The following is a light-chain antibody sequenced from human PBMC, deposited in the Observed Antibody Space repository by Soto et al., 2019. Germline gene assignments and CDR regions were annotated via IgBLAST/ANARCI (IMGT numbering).Light chain of an antibody. V-gene: IGLV2-8*01. CDR1: SSDVGGYNF. J-gene: IGLJ1*01. Sequence: QSALTQPPSASGSPGQSVTISCTGTSSDVGGYNFVSCYQQHPGKPPKLMIYEVDKPPSGVPDRFSGSKSGNTASLTVAWLQAEDEADYCCISYAVTSTYVFGTGTKLTVL. CDR3: ISYAVTSTYV. CDR2: EVD.